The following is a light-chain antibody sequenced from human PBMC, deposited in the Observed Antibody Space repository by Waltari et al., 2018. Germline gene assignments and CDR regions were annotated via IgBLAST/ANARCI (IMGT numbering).Light chain of an antibody. CDR1: SSDVGGYKY. CDR3: SSYAGSNNLVV. Sequence: QSALTQPPSASGSPGQSVTISCTGTSSDVGGYKYVSWYPQHPGKAPKLMIYEVNKRPSGVPDRFSGSKSGNTASLTVSGLQAEDEADYYCSSYAGSNNLVVFGGGTKLTVL. J-gene: IGLJ2*01. CDR2: EVN. V-gene: IGLV2-8*01.